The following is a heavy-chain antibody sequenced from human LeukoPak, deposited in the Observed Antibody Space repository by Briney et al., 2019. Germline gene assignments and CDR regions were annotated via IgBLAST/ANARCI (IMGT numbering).Heavy chain of an antibody. CDR1: GFTFSSYS. Sequence: PGGSLRLSCAASGFTFSSYSMNWVRQAPGKGLEWVSYISSSSSTIYYADSVKGRFTISRDNAKNSLYLQMNSLRAEDTAVYYCARDPPDTMVRGARIYWGQGTLVTVSS. J-gene: IGHJ4*02. CDR3: ARDPPDTMVRGARIY. D-gene: IGHD3-10*01. V-gene: IGHV3-48*01. CDR2: ISSSSSTI.